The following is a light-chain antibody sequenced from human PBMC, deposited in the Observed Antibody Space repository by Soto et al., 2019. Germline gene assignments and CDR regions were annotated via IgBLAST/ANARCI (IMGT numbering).Light chain of an antibody. V-gene: IGKV3-20*01. CDR1: QSVSSSY. J-gene: IGKJ1*01. Sequence: EIVLTQSPGTLSLSPGERATLSCRASQSVSSSYLAWYQQKPGQAPRLRIYGASSRATGSPDRFSGSGSGTHITLTISRLEPEDFAVYYCQQDGSSPPWTCRERTKREIK. CDR2: GAS. CDR3: QQDGSSPPWT.